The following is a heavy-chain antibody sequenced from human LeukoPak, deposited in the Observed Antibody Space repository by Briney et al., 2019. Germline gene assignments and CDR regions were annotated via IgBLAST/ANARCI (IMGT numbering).Heavy chain of an antibody. CDR3: AKSWSGYYNFDY. V-gene: IGHV3-23*01. Sequence: PGGSLRLSCAASGFTFSSYAMSWVRQAPGKGLEWVSAISGSGGSTYYADSVKGRFTISRDNSKNTLYLQMNSLGAEDTAVYYCAKSWSGYYNFDYWGQGTLVTVSS. D-gene: IGHD3-3*01. J-gene: IGHJ4*02. CDR2: ISGSGGST. CDR1: GFTFSSYA.